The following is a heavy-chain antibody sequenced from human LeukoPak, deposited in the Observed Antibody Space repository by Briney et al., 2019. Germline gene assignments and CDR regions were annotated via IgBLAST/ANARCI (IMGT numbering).Heavy chain of an antibody. J-gene: IGHJ4*02. V-gene: IGHV3-7*01. Sequence: PGVSLRLSCAPSGFTFSDYWMTWVRQVPGKGLEWVANINRGGNEVHYVDSVKGRFTISRDNVKNSLYLQLDSLRVEDTAVYYCTRVGTWELQRVFDYWGQGTLITVSS. CDR1: GFTFSDYW. CDR2: INRGGNEV. D-gene: IGHD1-26*01. CDR3: TRVGTWELQRVFDY.